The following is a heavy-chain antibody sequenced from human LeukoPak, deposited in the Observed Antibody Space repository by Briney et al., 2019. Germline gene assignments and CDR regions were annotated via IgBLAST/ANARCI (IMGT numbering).Heavy chain of an antibody. CDR1: GYTFTDYY. J-gene: IGHJ4*02. D-gene: IGHD6-19*01. CDR2: INPNSGGT. Sequence: ASVKVSCTASGYTFTDYYMHRVRQAPGQGLEWMGWINPNSGGTNYAQKFHGRVTMTRDTSISTAYMELNRLRSDDTAVYYCARLEQYYFNYWGQGTLVTVSS. CDR3: ARLEQYYFNY. V-gene: IGHV1-2*02.